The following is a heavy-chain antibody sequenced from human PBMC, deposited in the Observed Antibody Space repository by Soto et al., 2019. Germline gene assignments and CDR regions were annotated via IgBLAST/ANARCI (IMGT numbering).Heavy chain of an antibody. D-gene: IGHD5-12*01. CDR3: AKGDNLGPKTGYAFDP. CDR1: GDSVSSNTAS. V-gene: IGHV6-1*01. J-gene: IGHJ5*02. CDR2: TYFRSKWYN. Sequence: SQTLSLTCAISGDSVSSNTASWNWIRQSPSRGLEWLGRTYFRSKWYNDYAVSVKSRIIINPDTSNNQFSLQLNSVTPEDTAVYFCAKGDNLGPKTGYAFDPWGQGVMVTVS.